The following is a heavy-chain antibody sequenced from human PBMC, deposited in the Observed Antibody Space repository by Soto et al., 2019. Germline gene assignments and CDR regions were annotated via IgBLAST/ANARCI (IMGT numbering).Heavy chain of an antibody. Sequence: GGSLRLSCAASGFTVSSHYMNWVRQAPGKGLEWVSLIQSGGSTFYADSVKGRFTISRDNSKNSLFLQMNSLRVEDTAVYYCTRRAVASTLDYWGQGTLVTVSS. CDR2: IQSGGST. CDR1: GFTVSSHY. V-gene: IGHV3-66*01. J-gene: IGHJ4*02. CDR3: TRRAVASTLDY. D-gene: IGHD6-19*01.